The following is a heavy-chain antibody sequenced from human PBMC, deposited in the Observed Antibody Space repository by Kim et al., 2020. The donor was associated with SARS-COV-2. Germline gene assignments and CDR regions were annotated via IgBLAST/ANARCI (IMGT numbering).Heavy chain of an antibody. CDR3: ARVIPRITIFGVAPGGMDV. J-gene: IGHJ6*02. CDR2: ISSSGSTI. Sequence: GGSLRLSCAASGFTFSSYEMNWVRQAPGKGLGWVSYISSSGSTIYYADSVKGRFTISRDNAKNSLYLQMNSLRAEDTAVYYCARVIPRITIFGVAPGGMDVWGQGTTVTVSS. D-gene: IGHD3-3*01. V-gene: IGHV3-48*03. CDR1: GFTFSSYE.